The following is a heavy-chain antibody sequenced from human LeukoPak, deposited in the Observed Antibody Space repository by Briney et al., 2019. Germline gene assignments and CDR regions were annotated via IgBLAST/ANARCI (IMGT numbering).Heavy chain of an antibody. D-gene: IGHD3-22*01. CDR3: ARDLLDSSGYSFYYYYGMDV. J-gene: IGHJ6*02. Sequence: GGSLRLSCAASGFTFSSYWMHWVRQAPGKGLVWVSRINSDGSSTSYADSVKGRFTISRGNAKNTLYLQMNSLRAEDTAVYYCARDLLDSSGYSFYYYYGMDVWGQGTTVTVSS. V-gene: IGHV3-74*01. CDR1: GFTFSSYW. CDR2: INSDGSST.